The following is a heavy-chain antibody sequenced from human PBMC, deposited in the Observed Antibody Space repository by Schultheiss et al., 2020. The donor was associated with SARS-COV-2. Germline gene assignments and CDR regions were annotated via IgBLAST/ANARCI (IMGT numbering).Heavy chain of an antibody. Sequence: GESLKISCAASGFTFSSYWMHWVRQAPGKGLVWVSRINSDGSSTSYADSVKGRFTISRDNSKNTLYLQMNSLRAEDTAVYYCAKNGYAHVVVIADLNYWGQGTLVTVSS. J-gene: IGHJ4*02. V-gene: IGHV3-74*01. CDR3: AKNGYAHVVVIADLNY. D-gene: IGHD2-21*01. CDR1: GFTFSSYW. CDR2: INSDGSST.